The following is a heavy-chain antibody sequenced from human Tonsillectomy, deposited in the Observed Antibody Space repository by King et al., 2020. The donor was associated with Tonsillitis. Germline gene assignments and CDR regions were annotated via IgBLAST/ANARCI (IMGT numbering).Heavy chain of an antibody. J-gene: IGHJ6*02. CDR2: ISWNSGSI. D-gene: IGHD6-19*01. CDR1: GFTFDDYA. Sequence: VQLVESGGGLVQPGRSLRLSCAASGFTFDDYAMHWVRQAPGKGLEWVSGISWNSGSIGYADSVKGRFTISRDNAKNSLYLQMNSLRAEDTALYYCAKDYAVACAKAVYGMDVWGQGTTVTVSS. V-gene: IGHV3-9*01. CDR3: AKDYAVACAKAVYGMDV.